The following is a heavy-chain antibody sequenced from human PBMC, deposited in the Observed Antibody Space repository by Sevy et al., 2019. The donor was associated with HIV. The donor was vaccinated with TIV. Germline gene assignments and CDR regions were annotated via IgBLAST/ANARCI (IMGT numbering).Heavy chain of an antibody. CDR3: ARADLDSDTFFYYYGMDL. V-gene: IGHV1-8*02. D-gene: IGHD3-22*01. CDR1: GYTFTGYD. Sequence: ASVKVSCKTSGYTFTGYDINWVRQATGQGLEWMGWMNPDSGKRGYAPQFRGRVTLTTNTSTSTAYMELRGLRSEDSAVYFCARADLDSDTFFYYYGMDLWGQGTTVTVSS. J-gene: IGHJ6*02. CDR2: MNPDSGKR.